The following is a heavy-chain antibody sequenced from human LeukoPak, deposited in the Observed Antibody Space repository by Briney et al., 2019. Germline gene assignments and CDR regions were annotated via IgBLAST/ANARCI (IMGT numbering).Heavy chain of an antibody. CDR2: IHYSGST. CDR1: GGSISSYY. D-gene: IGHD3-22*01. CDR3: AIDSSGNNYFDY. J-gene: IGHJ4*02. Sequence: SETLSLTCTVSGGSISSYYWSWIRQPPGKGLEWVGYIHYSGSTYYNPSLKSRVTISVDTSKNQFSLKLSSVTAADTAVYYCAIDSSGNNYFDYWGQGTLVTVSS. V-gene: IGHV4-30-4*01.